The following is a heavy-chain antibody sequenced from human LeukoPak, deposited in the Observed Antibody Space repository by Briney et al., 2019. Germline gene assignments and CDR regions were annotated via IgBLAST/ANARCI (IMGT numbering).Heavy chain of an antibody. V-gene: IGHV3-9*03. D-gene: IGHD6-13*01. Sequence: GRSLRLSCAASGFTFDDYAMHWVRQAPEKGLEWVSGISWNSGSIGYADSVKGRFTISRDNAKNSPYLQMNSLRAEDMALYYCAKDRGYSSSSALDYWGQGTLVTVSS. CDR2: ISWNSGSI. CDR3: AKDRGYSSSSALDY. CDR1: GFTFDDYA. J-gene: IGHJ4*02.